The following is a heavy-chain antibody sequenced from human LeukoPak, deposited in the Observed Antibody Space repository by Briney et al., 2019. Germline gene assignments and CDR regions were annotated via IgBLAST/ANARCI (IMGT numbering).Heavy chain of an antibody. CDR2: INPNSGGT. CDR3: ARDPLCGGDCYRYYFDY. D-gene: IGHD2-21*02. V-gene: IGHV1-2*02. J-gene: IGHJ4*02. CDR1: GYTFTGYY. Sequence: VASVKVSCKASGYTFTGYYMHWVRQAPGQGLEWMGWINPNSGGTNYAQKFQGRVTMTRDTSISTAYMELSRLRSDDTAVYYCARDPLCGGDCYRYYFDYWGQGTLVTVSS.